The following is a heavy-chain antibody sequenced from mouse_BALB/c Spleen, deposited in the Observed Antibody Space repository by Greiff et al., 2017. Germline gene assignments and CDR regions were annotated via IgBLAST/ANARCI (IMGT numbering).Heavy chain of an antibody. D-gene: IGHD2-3*01. CDR2: IYPGNSDT. J-gene: IGHJ4*01. CDR1: GYSFTSYW. CDR3: TRGIYDGYPYAMDY. Sequence: EVQLQQSGTVLARPGASVKMSCKASGYSFTSYWMHWVKQRPGQGLEWIGAIYPGNSDTSYNQKFKGKAKLTAVTSASTAYMELSSLTNEDSAVYYCTRGIYDGYPYAMDYWGQGTSVTVSS. V-gene: IGHV1-5*01.